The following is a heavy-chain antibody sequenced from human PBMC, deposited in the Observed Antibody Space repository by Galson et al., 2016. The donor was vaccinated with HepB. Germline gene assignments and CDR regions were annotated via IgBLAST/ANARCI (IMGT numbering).Heavy chain of an antibody. V-gene: IGHV1-8*01. CDR3: ARDGGSGWSRLW. CDR2: MNPDTGNT. Sequence: SVKVSCKASGYTFISYDVNWVRQATGQGLEWMGWMNPDTGNTGYAQKFQGRVTMTRNTSINTAYMELSSLRSEDTAVYYCARDGGSGWSRLWWGQGTLVAVSS. D-gene: IGHD6-19*01. CDR1: GYTFISYD. J-gene: IGHJ4*02.